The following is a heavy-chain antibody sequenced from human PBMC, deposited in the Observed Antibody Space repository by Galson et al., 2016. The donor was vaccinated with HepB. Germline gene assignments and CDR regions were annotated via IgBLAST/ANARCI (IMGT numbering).Heavy chain of an antibody. D-gene: IGHD1/OR15-1a*01. V-gene: IGHV3-53*01. CDR3: ARDINNNGDY. Sequence: LSLTCAVSGGSISSGNWWSWVRQSPGKGLEWVSVIYSGGATYYAGSVQGRFTISRDNSKNTVYLQMNSLRVEDTAVYYCARDINNNGDYWGQGTLVTVSS. CDR2: IYSGGAT. J-gene: IGHJ4*02. CDR1: GGSISSGNW.